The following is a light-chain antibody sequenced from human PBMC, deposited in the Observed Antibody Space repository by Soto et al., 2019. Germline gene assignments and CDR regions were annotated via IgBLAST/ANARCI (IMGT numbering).Light chain of an antibody. CDR2: GNS. V-gene: IGLV1-40*01. CDR1: SSNIGAGYD. J-gene: IGLJ2*01. CDR3: SSYGDNTNFV. Sequence: QSVLTQPPSVSGAPGQRVTISCTGSSSNIGAGYDVHWYQQLPGTAPKLLIYGNSNRPSGVPDRFSGSKSGTSASLAITGLQAEDEADYYCSSYGDNTNFVFGGGTKLTVL.